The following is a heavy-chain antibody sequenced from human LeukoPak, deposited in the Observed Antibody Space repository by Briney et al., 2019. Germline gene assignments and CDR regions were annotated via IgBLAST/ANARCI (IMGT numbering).Heavy chain of an antibody. CDR2: MYSGGST. J-gene: IGHJ4*02. V-gene: IGHV3-53*01. D-gene: IGHD2-2*01. CDR1: GFTVSTNY. CDR3: AKEGGIVVVPAAMTFFDY. Sequence: GGSLRLSCAVSGFTVSTNYMSWVRQAPGKGLEWVSVMYSGGSTYYADSVKGRFTISRHNSKNTLYLQLNSLRAEDTAVYYCAKEGGIVVVPAAMTFFDYWGQGTLVTVSS.